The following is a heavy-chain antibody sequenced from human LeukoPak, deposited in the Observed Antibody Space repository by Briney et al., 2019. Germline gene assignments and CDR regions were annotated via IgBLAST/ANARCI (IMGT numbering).Heavy chain of an antibody. CDR3: ARLPLCSGGSCYSGGFDY. CDR2: SYHSGST. V-gene: IGHV4-39*01. D-gene: IGHD2-15*01. CDR1: GGSIRRSSYH. Sequence: SVTLSLTCTVSGGSIRRSSYHWGWIRQPPGKGLEWIGSSYHSGSTYYNPSLKSRVTISVDTSNNQFSLKLSSVTAADTAVYYCARLPLCSGGSCYSGGFDYWGQGTLVTVSS. J-gene: IGHJ4*02.